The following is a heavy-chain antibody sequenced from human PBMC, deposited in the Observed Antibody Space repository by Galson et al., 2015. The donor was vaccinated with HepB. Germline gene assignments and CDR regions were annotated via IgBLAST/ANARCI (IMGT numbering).Heavy chain of an antibody. CDR2: ISSSSSYI. CDR1: GFTFSSYS. D-gene: IGHD3-16*01. CDR3: ARDWDYYGMDV. Sequence: SLRLSCAASGFTFSSYSMNWVRQAPGKGLEWVSSISSSSSYIYYADSVKGRFTISRDNAKNPLYLQMNSLRAEDTAVYYCARDWDYYGMDVWGQGTTVTVSS. V-gene: IGHV3-21*01. J-gene: IGHJ6*02.